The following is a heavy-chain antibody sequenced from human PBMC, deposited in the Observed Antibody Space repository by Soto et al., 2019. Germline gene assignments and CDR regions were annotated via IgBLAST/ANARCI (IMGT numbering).Heavy chain of an antibody. CDR1: GFTFSTYW. CDR2: MNEDGSEK. V-gene: IGHV3-7*01. J-gene: IGHJ4*02. Sequence: EVQVVESGGGLVQPGGSVRLSCVVSGFTFSTYWMSWVHQAPGKGLEWVAHMNEDGSEKYYVDSVKGRFTIFRDNAKNSLYLQMNILTADDTAVYYCARGGGRYPDYWGQGTLVSVSS. D-gene: IGHD3-9*01. CDR3: ARGGGRYPDY.